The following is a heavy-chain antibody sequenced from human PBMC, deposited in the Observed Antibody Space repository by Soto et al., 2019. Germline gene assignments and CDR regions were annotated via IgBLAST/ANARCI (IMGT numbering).Heavy chain of an antibody. J-gene: IGHJ3*02. Sequence: EVQVVESGGGLVQPGGSLRLSCAASGFSFSDHYMDWVRQAPGKGLEWVGRIRNKANSDTTEYAASVKGRFTISRDDSRNSLYLQMNSLKTEDTALYYCTPLSGGFHIWGQGSMVTVSS. CDR1: GFSFSDHY. D-gene: IGHD2-15*01. V-gene: IGHV3-72*01. CDR3: TPLSGGFHI. CDR2: IRNKANSDTT.